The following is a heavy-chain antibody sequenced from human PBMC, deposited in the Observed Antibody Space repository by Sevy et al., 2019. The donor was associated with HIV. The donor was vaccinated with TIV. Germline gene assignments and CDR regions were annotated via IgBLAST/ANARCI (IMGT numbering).Heavy chain of an antibody. CDR1: GFTFSSYA. V-gene: IGHV3-30*04. Sequence: GESLKISCAASGFTFSSYAMYWVRQAPGKGLEWVAVISYDVRNKYYADSVKGRFTISRDNSKNTMYLQMNSLRAEDTAMYYCARGPVPIAAAGTYFDYWGQATLVTVSS. CDR2: ISYDVRNK. J-gene: IGHJ4*02. CDR3: ARGPVPIAAAGTYFDY. D-gene: IGHD6-13*01.